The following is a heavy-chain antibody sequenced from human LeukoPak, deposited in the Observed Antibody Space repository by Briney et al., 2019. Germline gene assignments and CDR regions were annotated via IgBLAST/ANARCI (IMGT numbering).Heavy chain of an antibody. CDR2: VSHTGAT. J-gene: IGHJ3*01. Sequence: PSETLSLTYSVSGASINGYFWNWVRQTPEKRLEWIGYVSHTGATTSNPTLKSRVSITIDTSKSQISLTMTSVTAADSALYYCARDRRGSFYTFDLWGPGTIVSVS. CDR3: ARDRRGSFYTFDL. CDR1: GASINGYF. V-gene: IGHV4-59*01. D-gene: IGHD1-26*01.